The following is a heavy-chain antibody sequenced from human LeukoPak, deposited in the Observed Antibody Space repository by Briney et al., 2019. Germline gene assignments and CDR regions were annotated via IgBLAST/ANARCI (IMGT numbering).Heavy chain of an antibody. Sequence: GGSLRLSCAASGFTFSTYAMHWVRPAPGKGLEWVSAVSGSGGDTYYADSVTGRFTISRDNSKNTLYVLLNSLRAEDTAVYYCATTLNTGFFQSWGRGTLVTVSS. J-gene: IGHJ5*02. CDR2: VSGSGGDT. V-gene: IGHV3-23*01. CDR3: ATTLNTGFFQS. D-gene: IGHD5-18*01. CDR1: GFTFSTYA.